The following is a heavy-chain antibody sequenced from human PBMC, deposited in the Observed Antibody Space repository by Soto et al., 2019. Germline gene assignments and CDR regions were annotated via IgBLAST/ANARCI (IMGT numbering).Heavy chain of an antibody. V-gene: IGHV4-59*01. J-gene: IGHJ6*02. CDR3: ARARQYCSGGSCYLRGYYGMDV. D-gene: IGHD2-15*01. Sequence: SETLSLTCTVSGDSINKYYWNWIRQSPGKGLEWIGYIYYSGSTNYNPSLKSRVTISVDTSKNQFSLKLSSVTAADTAVYYCARARQYCSGGSCYLRGYYGMDVWGQGTTVTVSS. CDR2: IYYSGST. CDR1: GDSINKYY.